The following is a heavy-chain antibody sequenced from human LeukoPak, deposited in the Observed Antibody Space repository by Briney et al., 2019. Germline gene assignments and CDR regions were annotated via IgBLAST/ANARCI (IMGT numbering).Heavy chain of an antibody. D-gene: IGHD4-11*01. J-gene: IGHJ4*02. V-gene: IGHV1-69*05. CDR2: IIPIFGTA. CDR3: ARDTFEATGNYGFDY. Sequence: AASVKVSCKASGGTFSSYAISWVRQAPGQGLEWMERIIPIFGTANYAQKFQGRVTITTDESTSTAYMELSSLRSEDTAVYYCARDTFEATGNYGFDYWGQGTLVTVSS. CDR1: GGTFSSYA.